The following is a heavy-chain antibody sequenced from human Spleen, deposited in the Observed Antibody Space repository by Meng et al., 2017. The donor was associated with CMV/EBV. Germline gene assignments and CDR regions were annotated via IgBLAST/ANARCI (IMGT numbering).Heavy chain of an antibody. CDR2: IIPILGIA. D-gene: IGHD2-2*01. CDR1: TFSSYP. Sequence: TFSSYPISWVRQAPGQGLEWMGRIIPILGIANYAQKFQGRVTITADKSTSTAYMELSSLRSEDTAVYYCARERCSSTSCPTGTASDYWGQGTLVTVSS. V-gene: IGHV1-69*04. J-gene: IGHJ4*02. CDR3: ARERCSSTSCPTGTASDY.